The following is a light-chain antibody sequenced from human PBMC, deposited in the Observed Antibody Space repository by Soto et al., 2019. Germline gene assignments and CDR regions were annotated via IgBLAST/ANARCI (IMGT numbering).Light chain of an antibody. CDR2: DAS. Sequence: EIVLTQSPATLSLSPGERATLSCRASQSISSYLAWYQQKPGQAPRLLIYDASNRATGIPARFSGSGSGTDFTLTISSLDPEDFAVYYCQQRSNWPLTFGGGTKVDI. J-gene: IGKJ4*01. CDR3: QQRSNWPLT. CDR1: QSISSY. V-gene: IGKV3-11*01.